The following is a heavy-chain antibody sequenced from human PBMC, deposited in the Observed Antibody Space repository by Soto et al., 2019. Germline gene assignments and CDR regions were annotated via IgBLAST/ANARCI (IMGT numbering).Heavy chain of an antibody. J-gene: IGHJ6*02. CDR2: IMPIFATP. Sequence: QVQLMQSGAEVKKPGSSVKVSCKASGGTFSTSAISWVRQAPGEGLEWVGGIMPIFATPDYAQKFQGRVTISADESTATGYLELTSLTTDDTAVYYCARDKARQQLGRNYYYILDVWGQGTAITVSS. CDR1: GGTFSTSA. D-gene: IGHD3-3*02. CDR3: ARDKARQQLGRNYYYILDV. V-gene: IGHV1-69*12.